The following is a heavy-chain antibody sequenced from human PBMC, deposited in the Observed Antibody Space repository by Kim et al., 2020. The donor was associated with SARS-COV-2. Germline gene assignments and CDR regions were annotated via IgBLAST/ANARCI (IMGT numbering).Heavy chain of an antibody. V-gene: IGHV4-4*07. CDR2: IYTSGST. CDR3: ARESSDLYSSSPPPKYYFDY. D-gene: IGHD6-13*01. CDR1: GGSISSYY. J-gene: IGHJ4*02. Sequence: SETLSLTCTVSGGSISSYYWSWIRQPAGKGLEWIGRIYTSGSTNYNPSLKSRVTMSVDTSKNQFSLKLSSVTAADTAVYYCARESSDLYSSSPPPKYYFDYWGQGTLVTVSS.